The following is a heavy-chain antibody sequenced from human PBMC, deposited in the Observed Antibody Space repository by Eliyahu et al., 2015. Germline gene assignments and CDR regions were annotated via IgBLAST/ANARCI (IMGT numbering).Heavy chain of an antibody. D-gene: IGHD3-3*01. J-gene: IGHJ5*02. CDR2: IFSNDDK. V-gene: IGHV2-26*01. CDR1: GFSLSNPRMG. Sequence: QVTLKESGPVLVKPTETLTLTCTVSGFSLSNPRMGVSWIRQPPGKALEWLAHIFSNDDKTFSTSLKSRLTISKDTSKSQVVLTMTNMDPVDTATYYCARRTGTIFGVELGFDPWGQGTLVTVSS. CDR3: ARRTGTIFGVELGFDP.